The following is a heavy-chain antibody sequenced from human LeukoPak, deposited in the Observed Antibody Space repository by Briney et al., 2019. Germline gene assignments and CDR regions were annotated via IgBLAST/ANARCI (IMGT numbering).Heavy chain of an antibody. D-gene: IGHD6-6*01. CDR2: ISPSGNT. CDR1: SDSISTHS. Sequence: PSETLSLTRSVSSDSISTHSWSWIRQPAGKRLEWIGHISPSGNTNYNPSLKSRVTMSVDTSKNHFSLKLSSVTAADTAVYYCARRPYWYFDLWGRGTLVTVSS. V-gene: IGHV4-4*07. CDR3: ARRPYWYFDL. J-gene: IGHJ2*01.